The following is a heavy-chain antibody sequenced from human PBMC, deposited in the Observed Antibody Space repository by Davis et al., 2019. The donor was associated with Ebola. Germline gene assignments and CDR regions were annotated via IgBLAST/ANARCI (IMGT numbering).Heavy chain of an antibody. J-gene: IGHJ3*02. CDR3: ARTVVVVPGAILYVNAFDI. Sequence: MPSETLSLTCTVSGGPISNRNYYWGWIRQPPGKGLEWIGRMYYSGSTYYNPSLKSRVTISVDTPKNQFSLKLSSVTAADTAVYYFARTVVVVPGAILYVNAFDIWGQGTMVTVSS. V-gene: IGHV4-39*01. D-gene: IGHD2-2*02. CDR2: MYYSGST. CDR1: GGPISNRNYY.